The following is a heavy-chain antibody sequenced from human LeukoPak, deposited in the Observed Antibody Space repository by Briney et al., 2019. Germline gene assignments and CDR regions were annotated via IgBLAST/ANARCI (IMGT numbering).Heavy chain of an antibody. Sequence: GGSLRLSCAASGFTFSSYWMHWVCQAPGKGLVWVSRINSEGSSTSYADSVKGRFTISRDNAKNTLYLQMNSLRAEDTAVYYCASHYGSGSYYNEAFDIWGQGTMVTVSS. J-gene: IGHJ3*02. D-gene: IGHD3-10*01. V-gene: IGHV3-74*01. CDR2: INSEGSST. CDR1: GFTFSSYW. CDR3: ASHYGSGSYYNEAFDI.